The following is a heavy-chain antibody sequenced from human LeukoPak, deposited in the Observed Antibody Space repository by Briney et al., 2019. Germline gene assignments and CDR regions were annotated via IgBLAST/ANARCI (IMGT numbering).Heavy chain of an antibody. D-gene: IGHD4-11*01. Sequence: GGSLRLSCAASGFTFSDACMSWVRQAPGKGLEWVARIKSKNDGGTTDYSAPVKGRSTISRHDSKNTLLLQMNSLKIEDTAMYYCTTIDYTFDSWGQGTLLTVSS. CDR1: GFTFSDAC. CDR3: TTIDYTFDS. J-gene: IGHJ4*02. CDR2: IKSKNDGGTT. V-gene: IGHV3-15*01.